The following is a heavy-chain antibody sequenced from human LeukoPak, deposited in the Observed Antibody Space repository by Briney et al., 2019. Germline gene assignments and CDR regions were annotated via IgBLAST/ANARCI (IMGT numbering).Heavy chain of an antibody. CDR3: ARSTGTTGYFDY. D-gene: IGHD1-1*01. V-gene: IGHV3-33*01. Sequence: PGRSLRLSCAASGFTFSSYGMHWVRQAPGKGLEWVAVIWYDGSNKYYADSVKGRFTISRDNSKNTLYLQMNSLRAEDTAVNYCARSTGTTGYFDYWGQGTLVTVSS. CDR1: GFTFSSYG. J-gene: IGHJ4*02. CDR2: IWYDGSNK.